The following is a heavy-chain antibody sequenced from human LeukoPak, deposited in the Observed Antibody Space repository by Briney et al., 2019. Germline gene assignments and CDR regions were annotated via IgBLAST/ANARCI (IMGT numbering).Heavy chain of an antibody. CDR2: IFSNGDT. V-gene: IGHV3-53*01. D-gene: IGHD5-24*01. Sequence: QPGGSLRLSCTASEFTVSRNYMLWVRQAPGKGLEWVSLIFSNGDTPYADSVKGRFTISRDTSKNTVSLQMNSLRVEDTAMYYCTRDQMNYWGQGTLVTVSS. J-gene: IGHJ4*02. CDR1: EFTVSRNY. CDR3: TRDQMNY.